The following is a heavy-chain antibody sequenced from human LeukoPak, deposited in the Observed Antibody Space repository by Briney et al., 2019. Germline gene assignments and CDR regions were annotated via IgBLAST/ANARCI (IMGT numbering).Heavy chain of an antibody. J-gene: IGHJ3*02. Sequence: GGSLRLSCAASGFTVSSNYMSWVRQAPGKGLEWVSVIYSGGSTYYADSVEGRFTISRDNSKNTLYLQMNSLRAEDTAVYYCATAFTVPGAFDIWGQGTMVTVSS. CDR2: IYSGGST. V-gene: IGHV3-53*01. CDR1: GFTVSSNY. CDR3: ATAFTVPGAFDI.